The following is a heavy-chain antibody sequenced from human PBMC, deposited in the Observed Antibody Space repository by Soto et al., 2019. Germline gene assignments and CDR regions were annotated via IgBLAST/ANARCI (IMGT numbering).Heavy chain of an antibody. D-gene: IGHD6-13*01. CDR2: INAGNGNT. Sequence: ASVKVSCKASGYTFSSYAMHWVRQAPGQRLEWMGWINAGNGNTKYSQKLQGRVTMTTDTSTSTAYMELRSLRSDDTAVYYCARIAAAGSLDYWGQGTLVTVSS. CDR1: GYTFSSYA. CDR3: ARIAAAGSLDY. J-gene: IGHJ4*02. V-gene: IGHV1-3*01.